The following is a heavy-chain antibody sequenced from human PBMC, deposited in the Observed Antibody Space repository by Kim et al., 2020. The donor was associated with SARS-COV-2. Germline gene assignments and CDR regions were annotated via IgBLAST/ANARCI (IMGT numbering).Heavy chain of an antibody. D-gene: IGHD1-26*01. CDR3: SKSRAFDY. CDR2: NSGGT. V-gene: IGHV1-2*02. J-gene: IGHJ4*02. Sequence: NSGGTRFSQKFQGRVTVTRDTSLSTAYMELSGLRSDDTAVYYCSKSRAFDYWGQGTLVTVSS.